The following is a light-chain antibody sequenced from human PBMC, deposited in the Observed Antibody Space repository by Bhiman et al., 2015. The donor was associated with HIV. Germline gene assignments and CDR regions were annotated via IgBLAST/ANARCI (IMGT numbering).Light chain of an antibody. V-gene: IGLV3-1*01. Sequence: SYELTQPPSVSVSPGQTASITCSADKLGDKYACWYRQKPGQSPVLVIYQDSKRPSGIPERFSGSNSGNTATLTISGTQAMDEADYYCQAWDSSTGVVFGGGTKLTVL. CDR1: KLGDKY. CDR2: QDS. J-gene: IGLJ2*01. CDR3: QAWDSSTGVV.